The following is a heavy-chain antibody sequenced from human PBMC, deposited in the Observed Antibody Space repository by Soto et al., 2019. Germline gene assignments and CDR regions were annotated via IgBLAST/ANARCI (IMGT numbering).Heavy chain of an antibody. D-gene: IGHD2-15*01. CDR1: GGSISSGDYY. V-gene: IGHV4-31*03. J-gene: IGHJ6*01. Sequence: QVKLQESGPGLVKPSQTLSLTCTVSGGSISSGDYYWSLIRQHPVQGLEWIGYIFYIGNTYYHPSLKSRVTISVDTSKKQLFPMLSSVTAADPSIDFCVRGRNYCDTCSCYQPRFSYDGMYAWGEGNRVTV. CDR3: VRGRNYCDTCSCYQPRFSYDGMYA. CDR2: IFYIGNT.